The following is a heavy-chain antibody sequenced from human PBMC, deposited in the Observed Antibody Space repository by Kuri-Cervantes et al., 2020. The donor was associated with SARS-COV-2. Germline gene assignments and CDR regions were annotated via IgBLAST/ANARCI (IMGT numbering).Heavy chain of an antibody. CDR1: GGSISSYY. CDR3: ARDVRRLRNYYDSSGYPDY. Sequence: SETLSLTCTVSGGSISSYYWSWIRQPPGKGLEWIGYIYYSGSTYYNPSLKSRVTISVDTSKNQFSLKLSSVTAADTAVYYCARDVRRLRNYYDSSGYPDYWGQGTLVTVS. J-gene: IGHJ4*02. CDR2: IYYSGST. D-gene: IGHD3-22*01. V-gene: IGHV4-59*12.